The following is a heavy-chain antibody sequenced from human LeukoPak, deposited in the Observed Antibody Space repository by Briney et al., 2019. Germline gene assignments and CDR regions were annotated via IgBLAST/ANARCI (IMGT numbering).Heavy chain of an antibody. V-gene: IGHV4-59*08. J-gene: IGHJ4*02. CDR1: GGSISNYY. CDR2: IYYSGST. CDR3: ARGVLGYSYGIDY. D-gene: IGHD5-18*01. Sequence: SETLSLTCTVSGGSISNYYWSWIRQPPGKGLEWIGYIYYSGSTNYNPSLKSRVTISVDTSKNQFSLKLSSVTAADTAVYYCARGVLGYSYGIDYWGQGTLVTVSS.